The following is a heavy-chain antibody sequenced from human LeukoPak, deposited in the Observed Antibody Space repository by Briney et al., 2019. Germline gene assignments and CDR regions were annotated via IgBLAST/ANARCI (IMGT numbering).Heavy chain of an antibody. CDR1: GYTFTNYY. J-gene: IGHJ3*02. CDR3: ARDQQQWLLGAFEI. V-gene: IGHV1-18*01. CDR2: ISPYNGNT. D-gene: IGHD5-12*01. Sequence: GAPVKVSCKASGYTFTNYYISWVRQAPGQGLEWMGWISPYNGNTNYAQKFQGGVTMTTDTSTSTAYMELRSLRSDDTAVYYCARDQQQWLLGAFEIWGQGTMVTVSS.